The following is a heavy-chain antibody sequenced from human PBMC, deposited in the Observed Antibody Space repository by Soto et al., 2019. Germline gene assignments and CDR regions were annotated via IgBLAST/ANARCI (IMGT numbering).Heavy chain of an antibody. V-gene: IGHV3-30*18. CDR1: GFTFSSYG. J-gene: IGHJ6*02. Sequence: GSLRLSCAASGFTFSSYGMHWVRQAPGKGLEWVAVISYDGSIVYYADSVKGRFTISRDNSKNALYLQMNSLRAEDTAVYYCAKDQGGSSSWYRRGRYYYYGMDVWGQGTTVTVSS. CDR2: ISYDGSIV. D-gene: IGHD6-13*01. CDR3: AKDQGGSSSWYRRGRYYYYGMDV.